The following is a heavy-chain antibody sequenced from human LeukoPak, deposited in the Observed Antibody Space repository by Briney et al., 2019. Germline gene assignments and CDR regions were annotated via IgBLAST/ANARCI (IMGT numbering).Heavy chain of an antibody. D-gene: IGHD6-13*01. CDR2: IYPGDSDT. J-gene: IGHJ4*02. V-gene: IGHV5-51*01. CDR1: GYSFTSYW. Sequence: SGESLKISCKGSGYSFTSYWIGWVRQMPGKGLEWMGIIYPGDSDTRYSPSFQGQVTISADKSISTTYLQWSSLKASDTAMYYCARLGLAAYSSSWYSGDYWGQGTLVTVSS. CDR3: ARLGLAAYSSSWYSGDY.